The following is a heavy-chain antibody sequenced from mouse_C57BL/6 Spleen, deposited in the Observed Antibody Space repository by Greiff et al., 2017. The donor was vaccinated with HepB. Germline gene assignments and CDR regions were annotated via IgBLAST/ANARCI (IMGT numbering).Heavy chain of an antibody. CDR3: ARCYYGSSYDYYAMDY. Sequence: QVQLQQPGAELVMPGASVKLSCKASGYTFTSYWMHWVKQRPGQGLEWIGEIDPSDSYTNYNQKFKGKSTLTVDKSSSTAYMQLSSLTSEDSAVYYCARCYYGSSYDYYAMDYWGQGTSVTVSS. D-gene: IGHD1-1*01. V-gene: IGHV1-69*01. CDR1: GYTFTSYW. CDR2: IDPSDSYT. J-gene: IGHJ4*01.